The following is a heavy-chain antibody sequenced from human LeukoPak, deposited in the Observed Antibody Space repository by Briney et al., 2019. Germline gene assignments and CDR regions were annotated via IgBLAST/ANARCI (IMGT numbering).Heavy chain of an antibody. V-gene: IGHV3-33*01. CDR3: ARGAALGYDYVWGSYRYYGMDY. CDR1: GFTFSSYG. J-gene: IGHJ4*02. CDR2: IWYDGSNK. Sequence: PGRSLRLSCAASGFTFSSYGMHWVRQAPGKGLEWVAVIWYDGSNKYYADYVKGRFTISRDHSKNTLYLQMNSLRAEDTAVYYCARGAALGYDYVWGSYRYYGMDYWGQGTLVTVSS. D-gene: IGHD3-16*02.